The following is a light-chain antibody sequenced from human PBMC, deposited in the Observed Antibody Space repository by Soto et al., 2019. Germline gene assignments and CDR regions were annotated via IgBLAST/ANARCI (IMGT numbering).Light chain of an antibody. CDR1: QSISRG. CDR3: QHYSSVWV. J-gene: IGKJ1*01. V-gene: IGKV1-5*01. CDR2: DAS. Sequence: DIQMTQSPSTLSSSVGDRVTITCRASQSISRGLAWYQQKPGKAPNLLIYDASTLESGVPSRFSGSGSGTEFTLTVSCLHPDDFATYYCQHYSSVWVFGQGTKVDIK.